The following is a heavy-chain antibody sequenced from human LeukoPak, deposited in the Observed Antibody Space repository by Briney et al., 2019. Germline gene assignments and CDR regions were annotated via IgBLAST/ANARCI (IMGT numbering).Heavy chain of an antibody. D-gene: IGHD6-19*01. V-gene: IGHV3-74*01. Sequence: GGSLRLSCAASGFTFSSYWMHWVRQAPGKGLVWVSRINTDGSSTSYADSVKGRFTISRDNAKNTLYLQMNSLRAEDTAVYYCARYYSSGWYGNDAFDIWGQGTMVTVSS. CDR1: GFTFSSYW. CDR2: INTDGSST. J-gene: IGHJ3*02. CDR3: ARYYSSGWYGNDAFDI.